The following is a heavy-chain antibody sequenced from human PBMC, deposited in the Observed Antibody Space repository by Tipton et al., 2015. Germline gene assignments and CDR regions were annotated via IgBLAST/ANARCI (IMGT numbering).Heavy chain of an antibody. V-gene: IGHV4-31*03. CDR2: INYRGTT. CDR1: GGSISNGGYY. D-gene: IGHD2-15*01. Sequence: TLSLTCTVSGGSISNGGYYWSWIRQYPEKGLEWIGHINYRGTTHYNPSLQSRVTMSVDTSKNHFSLNLTSVTAADTAVYYCARGGNNWFDPWGQGTLVTVSS. CDR3: ARGGNNWFDP. J-gene: IGHJ5*02.